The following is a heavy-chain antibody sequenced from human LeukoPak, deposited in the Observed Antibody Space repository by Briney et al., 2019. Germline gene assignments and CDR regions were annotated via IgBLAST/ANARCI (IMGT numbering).Heavy chain of an antibody. V-gene: IGHV3-11*01. D-gene: IGHD3-10*01. CDR2: ISSSGSTT. CDR3: AKAIWVAATSSWFCLDY. J-gene: IGHJ4*02. CDR1: GFTFSDYY. Sequence: PGGSLRLSCAASGFTFSDYYMSWIRQAPGKGLEWVSYISSSGSTTYYADSVKGRFTISRDNAKNSLYLQMNSLRAEDTAVYYCAKAIWVAATSSWFCLDYWGQGTLVTVSS.